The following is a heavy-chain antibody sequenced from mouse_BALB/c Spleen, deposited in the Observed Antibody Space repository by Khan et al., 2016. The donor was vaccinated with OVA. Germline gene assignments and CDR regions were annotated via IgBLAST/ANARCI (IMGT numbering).Heavy chain of an antibody. CDR1: GFSLTGYG. D-gene: IGHD2-10*01. J-gene: IGHJ4*01. V-gene: IGHV2-6-7*01. CDR3: ARAYYGNYREAMDY. Sequence: VQLVESGPGLVAPSQSLSITCTVSGFSLTGYGVNWVRQPPGKGLEWLGMIWGDGRQDYNSAPKSRLSISKDNSKSQDFLKMNDLQTDDTARYYCARAYYGNYREAMDYWGQGTSVTVSS. CDR2: IWGDGRQ.